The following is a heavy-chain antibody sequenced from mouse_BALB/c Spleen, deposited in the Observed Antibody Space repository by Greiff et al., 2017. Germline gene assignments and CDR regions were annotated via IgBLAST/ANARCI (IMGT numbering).Heavy chain of an antibody. J-gene: IGHJ2*01. CDR2: ISSGGSYT. D-gene: IGHD1-1*01. V-gene: IGHV5-6*01. CDR1: GFTFSSYG. Sequence: DVQLVESGGDLVKPGGSLKLSCAASGFTFSSYGMSWVRQTPDKRLEWVATISSGGSYTYYPDSVKGRFTISRDNAKNTLYLQMSSLKSEDTAMYYCARHPSGDGSSHIDYWGQGTTLTVSS. CDR3: ARHPSGDGSSHIDY.